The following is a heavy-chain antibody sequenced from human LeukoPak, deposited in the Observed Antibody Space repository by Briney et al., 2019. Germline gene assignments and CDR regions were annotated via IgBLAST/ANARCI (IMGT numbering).Heavy chain of an antibody. Sequence: GASVKVSCKASGYTFTSYAMNWVQQAPGQGLEWMGWINTNTGNPTYAQGFTGRFVFSLDTSVSTAYLQISSLKAEDTAVYYCARRGIAVAGTHYYYYYGMDVWGQGTTVTVSS. CDR2: INTNTGNP. CDR1: GYTFTSYA. V-gene: IGHV7-4-1*02. CDR3: ARRGIAVAGTHYYYYYGMDV. D-gene: IGHD6-19*01. J-gene: IGHJ6*02.